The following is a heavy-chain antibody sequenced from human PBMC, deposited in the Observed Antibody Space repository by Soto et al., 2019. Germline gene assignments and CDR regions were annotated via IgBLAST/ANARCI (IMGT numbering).Heavy chain of an antibody. V-gene: IGHV4-30-4*01. CDR3: ARDSAITIFGVALASYGMDV. CDR1: GGSISSGDYY. CDR2: IYYSGST. D-gene: IGHD3-3*01. J-gene: IGHJ6*02. Sequence: SETLSLTCTVSGGSISSGDYYWSWIRQPPGKGLEWIGYIYYSGSTYYNPSLKSRVTISVDTSKNQFSLKLSSVTAADTAVYYCARDSAITIFGVALASYGMDVWGQGTTVTV.